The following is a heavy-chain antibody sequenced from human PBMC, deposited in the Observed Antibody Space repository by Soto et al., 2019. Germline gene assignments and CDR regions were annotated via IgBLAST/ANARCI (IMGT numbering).Heavy chain of an antibody. CDR3: ARDSDRTYGIFPYYYGMDV. V-gene: IGHV3-48*03. J-gene: IGHJ6*02. Sequence: PGGSLRLSCAASGFTFSRYEMNWVRQAPGKGLEWVSYISSSGGIMYYADSVKGRFTISRDNAKNSLYLQMNSLRVEDTAVYYCARDSDRTYGIFPYYYGMDVWGQGTTVTVYS. CDR1: GFTFSRYE. CDR2: ISSSGGIM. D-gene: IGHD3-3*01.